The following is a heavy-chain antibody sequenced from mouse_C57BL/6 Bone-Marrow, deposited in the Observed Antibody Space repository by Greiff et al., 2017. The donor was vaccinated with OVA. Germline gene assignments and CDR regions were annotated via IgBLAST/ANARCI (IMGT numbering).Heavy chain of an antibody. V-gene: IGHV7-3*01. CDR3: ARLDYYYAMDY. Sequence: EVNLVESGGGLVQPGGSLSLSCAASGFTFTDYYMSWVRQPPGKALEWLGFIRNKANGYTTEYSASVKGRFTISRDNSQSILYLQMNALRAEGSATYYCARLDYYYAMDYWGQGTSVTVSS. CDR1: GFTFTDYY. CDR2: IRNKANGYTT. J-gene: IGHJ4*01.